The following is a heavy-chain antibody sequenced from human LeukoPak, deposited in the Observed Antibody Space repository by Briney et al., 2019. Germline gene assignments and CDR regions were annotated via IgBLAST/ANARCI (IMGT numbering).Heavy chain of an antibody. D-gene: IGHD3-3*01. CDR1: GGSISSYY. CDR3: ARTNYDFWSGFDY. V-gene: IGHV4-59*01. CDR2: IYYSGST. Sequence: KPSETLSLTCTVSGGSISSYYWSWIRQPPGKGLEWIGYIYYSGSTNYNPSLKSRVTISVDTSKNQFSLKLSSVTAADTAVYYCARTNYDFWSGFDYWGQGTLVTVSS. J-gene: IGHJ4*02.